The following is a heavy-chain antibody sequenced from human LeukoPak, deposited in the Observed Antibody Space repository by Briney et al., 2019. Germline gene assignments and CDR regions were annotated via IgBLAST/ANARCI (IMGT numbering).Heavy chain of an antibody. Sequence: SETLSLTCTVSGGAISSGDYYWSWIRQPPGKGLEWIGYMYYSGSNYYDPSLKSRVTRSVDTSKNQFSLKLSSVTAADTAVYYCARARHYYDSSGYGNNYYFDYWGQGTLVTVSS. V-gene: IGHV4-30-4*01. CDR3: ARARHYYDSSGYGNNYYFDY. CDR2: MYYSGSN. D-gene: IGHD3-22*01. CDR1: GGAISSGDYY. J-gene: IGHJ4*02.